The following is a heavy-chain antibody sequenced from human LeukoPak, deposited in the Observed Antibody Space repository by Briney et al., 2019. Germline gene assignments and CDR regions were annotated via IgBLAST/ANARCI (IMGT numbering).Heavy chain of an antibody. CDR1: GFTFSSYG. D-gene: IGHD6-19*01. Sequence: PGGTLRLSCAASGFTFSSYGMSWVRQAPGKGLEWVSAISGSGGSTYYADSVKGRFTISRDNSKNTLYLQMNSLRAEDTAVYYCAKDPSTGLGYLRLGYWGQGTLVTVSS. CDR2: ISGSGGST. J-gene: IGHJ4*02. CDR3: AKDPSTGLGYLRLGY. V-gene: IGHV3-23*01.